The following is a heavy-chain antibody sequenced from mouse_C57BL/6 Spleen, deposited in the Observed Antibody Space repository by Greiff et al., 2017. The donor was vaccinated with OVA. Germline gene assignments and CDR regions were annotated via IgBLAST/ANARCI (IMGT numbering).Heavy chain of an antibody. J-gene: IGHJ4*01. CDR1: GYAFSSSW. CDR2: IYPGDGDT. D-gene: IGHD2-2*01. V-gene: IGHV1-82*01. CDR3: ARKGLLGYDGYAMDY. Sequence: VKLQESGPELVKPGASVKISCKASGYAFSSSWMNWVKQRPGKGLEWIGRIYPGDGDTNYNGKFKGKATLTADKSSSTAYMQLSSLTSEDSAVYFCARKGLLGYDGYAMDYWGQGTSVTVSS.